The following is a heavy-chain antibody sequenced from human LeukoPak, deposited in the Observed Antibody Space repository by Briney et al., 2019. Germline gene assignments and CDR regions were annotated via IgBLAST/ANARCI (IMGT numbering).Heavy chain of an antibody. Sequence: EASVKVSSKASGYTFTIYDINWVRQAPGQGLEWMGWMNPNSGNTGYAQKFQGRVTMTRNTSISTAYMELSSLRSEDTAVYYCARDPLWFGTKFDYWGQGTLVTVSS. CDR1: GYTFTIYD. CDR3: ARDPLWFGTKFDY. V-gene: IGHV1-8*01. J-gene: IGHJ4*02. CDR2: MNPNSGNT. D-gene: IGHD3-10*01.